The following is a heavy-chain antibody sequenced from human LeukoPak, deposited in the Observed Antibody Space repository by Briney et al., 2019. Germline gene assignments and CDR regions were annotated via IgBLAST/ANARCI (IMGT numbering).Heavy chain of an antibody. J-gene: IGHJ4*02. Sequence: GPVKVPCKASGYTFTGYYIHWVRQAPGQGPEGMGWINPNSGGTNYAQKFQGRVTMTRDTSISTAYMELSRLRSDDTAVYYCARDVGGANTYDYWGQGTLVTVSS. CDR3: ARDVGGANTYDY. CDR1: GYTFTGYY. CDR2: INPNSGGT. D-gene: IGHD1-26*01. V-gene: IGHV1-2*02.